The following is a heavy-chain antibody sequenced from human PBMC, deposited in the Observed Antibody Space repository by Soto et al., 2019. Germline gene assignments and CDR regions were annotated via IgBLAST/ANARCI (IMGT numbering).Heavy chain of an antibody. CDR1: GFTADDYA. CDR2: ISSNSDII. Sequence: EVQLVESGGGLVQPGRSLRLSCVASGFTADDYALHWVRQAPGRGQEWVPGISSNSDIIHYADSVKGRFNISRDNAKISLFLQMNSLTPEDTAVYYCAKDMKWGGMTTIHYFDSWGQGTLVTVSS. V-gene: IGHV3-9*02. CDR3: AKDMKWGGMTTIHYFDS. J-gene: IGHJ4*02. D-gene: IGHD4-17*01.